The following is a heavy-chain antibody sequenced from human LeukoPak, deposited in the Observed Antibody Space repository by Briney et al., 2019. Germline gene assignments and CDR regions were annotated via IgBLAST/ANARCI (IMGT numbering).Heavy chain of an antibody. V-gene: IGHV3-30*03. CDR1: GYSFSDYG. CDR2: ISYDGNKK. CDR3: AQLWPFDF. Sequence: PGGSLRLSCAVTGYSFSDYGMHWVRQAPGEGPEWVAAISYDGNKKLYTDSVRGRFTIFRDSSQNTMSLQVNSLRPGDTAVYYCAQLWPFDFWGQGTLVIVSS. D-gene: IGHD1-1*01. J-gene: IGHJ4*02.